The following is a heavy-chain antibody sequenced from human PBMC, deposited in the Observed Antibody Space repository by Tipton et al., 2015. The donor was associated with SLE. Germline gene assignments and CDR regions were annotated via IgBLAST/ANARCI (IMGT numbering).Heavy chain of an antibody. D-gene: IGHD5-24*01. Sequence: TLSLTCTVSGGSISSSSYYWGWIRQPPGKGLEWIGSIYYSGSTYYNPSLKSRVTISVDTSRNQFSLKLSSVTAADTAVYYCARKGVVEREIDYWGQGTLVTVSS. J-gene: IGHJ4*02. CDR2: IYYSGST. CDR1: GGSISSSSYY. CDR3: ARKGVVEREIDY. V-gene: IGHV4-39*01.